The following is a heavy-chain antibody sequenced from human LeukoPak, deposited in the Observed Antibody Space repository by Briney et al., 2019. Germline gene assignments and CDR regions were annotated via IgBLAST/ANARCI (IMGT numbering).Heavy chain of an antibody. Sequence: GVSLRLSCAASGFTFSSYEMNWVRQAPGQGLEWVSYISSSGSTIYYADSVQGRFTISRDNAKNSLYLQMNSLRAEDTAVYYCARDGYCSGGDCSNTPGVFDYWGQGTLVTVSS. CDR1: GFTFSSYE. V-gene: IGHV3-48*03. D-gene: IGHD2-15*01. J-gene: IGHJ4*02. CDR2: ISSSGSTI. CDR3: ARDGYCSGGDCSNTPGVFDY.